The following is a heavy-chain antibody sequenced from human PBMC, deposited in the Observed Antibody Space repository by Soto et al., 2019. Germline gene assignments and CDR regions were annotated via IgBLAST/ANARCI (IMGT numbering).Heavy chain of an antibody. D-gene: IGHD2-15*01. J-gene: IGHJ2*01. V-gene: IGHV4-39*01. CDR1: GGSISSSSYY. CDR3: ARRNIVVVVAALDWYFDL. CDR2: IYYSGST. Sequence: SETLSLTCTVSGGSISSSSYYWGWIRQPPGKGLEWIGSIYYSGSTYYNPSLKSRVTISVDTSKNQFSLKLSSVTAADTAVYYCARRNIVVVVAALDWYFDLWGRGTLVTVSS.